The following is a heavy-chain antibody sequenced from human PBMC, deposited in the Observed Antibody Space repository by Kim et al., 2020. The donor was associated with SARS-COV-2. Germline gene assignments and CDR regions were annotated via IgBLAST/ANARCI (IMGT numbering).Heavy chain of an antibody. CDR3: ARGQFSSGWPNLRFSCGFDY. CDR2: INHSGST. J-gene: IGHJ4*02. V-gene: IGHV4-34*01. Sequence: SETLSLTCAVYGGSFSGYYWSWIRQPPGKGLEWIGEINHSGSTNYNPSLKSRVTISVDTSKNQFSLKLSSVTAADTAVYYCARGQFSSGWPNLRFSCGFDYWGQGTLVTVSS. D-gene: IGHD6-19*01. CDR1: GGSFSGYY.